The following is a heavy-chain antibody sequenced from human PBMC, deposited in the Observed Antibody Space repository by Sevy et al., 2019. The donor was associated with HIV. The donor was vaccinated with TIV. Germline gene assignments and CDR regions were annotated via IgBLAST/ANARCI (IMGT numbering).Heavy chain of an antibody. CDR3: ARGARGYSDGSNWFDP. J-gene: IGHJ5*02. CDR1: GYTFTSYA. D-gene: IGHD5-18*01. V-gene: IGHV1-3*01. CDR2: INAGNRNT. Sequence: GTVKVSCKASGYTFTSYAMHWVRQAPGQRLERMGWINAGNRNTKYSQKFQGRVTITRDKSASTAYMELSSLRSEDTAVYYCARGARGYSDGSNWFDPWGQGTLVIVSS.